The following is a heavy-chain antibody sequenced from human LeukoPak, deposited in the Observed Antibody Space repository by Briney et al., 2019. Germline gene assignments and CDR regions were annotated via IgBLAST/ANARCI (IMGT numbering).Heavy chain of an antibody. CDR2: IWSDGTNT. J-gene: IGHJ3*01. CDR1: GFTFNHYG. D-gene: IGHD3-3*01. CDR3: AKGGTSGFSARDGFNV. V-gene: IGHV3-33*03. Sequence: PGGSLRLSCAAAGFTFNHYGMHWVRQAPGKGLEWVAVIWSDGTNTYYADSVKGRFTISRDNSENTLHLQMNSLRPEDTALYYCAKGGTSGFSARDGFNVWGQGTIVTVSS.